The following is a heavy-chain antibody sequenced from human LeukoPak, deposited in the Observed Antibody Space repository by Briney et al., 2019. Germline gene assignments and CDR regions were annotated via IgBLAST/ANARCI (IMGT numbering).Heavy chain of an antibody. CDR3: ATGGYSYGPSPYYYYMDV. CDR1: GFTFSSYA. D-gene: IGHD5-18*01. V-gene: IGHV3-23*01. J-gene: IGHJ6*03. Sequence: GGSLRLSCAASGFTFSSYAMSWVRQAPGKGLEWVSAISGSGGSTYYADSVKGRFTISRDNSKNTLYLQMNSLRAEDTAVYYCATGGYSYGPSPYYYYMDVWGKGTTVTVSS. CDR2: ISGSGGST.